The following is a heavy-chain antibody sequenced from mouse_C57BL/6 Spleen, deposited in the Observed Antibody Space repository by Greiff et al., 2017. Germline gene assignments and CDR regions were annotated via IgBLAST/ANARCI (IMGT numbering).Heavy chain of an antibody. CDR3: ARHYGNYGDAMDY. CDR2: IWSDGST. J-gene: IGHJ4*01. V-gene: IGHV2-6-1*01. Sequence: QVQLKESGPGLVAPSQSLSITCTVSGFSLTSYGVHWVRQPPGKGLEWLVVIWSDGSTTYNSALKSRLSISKDNSKSQVFLKMNSLQTDDTAMYYCARHYGNYGDAMDYWGQGTSVTVSS. CDR1: GFSLTSYG. D-gene: IGHD2-1*01.